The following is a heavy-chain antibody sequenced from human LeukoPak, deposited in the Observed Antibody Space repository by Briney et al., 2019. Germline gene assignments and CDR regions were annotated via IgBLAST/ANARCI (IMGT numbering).Heavy chain of an antibody. J-gene: IGHJ4*02. Sequence: SETLSLTCAVYGVSFSGYYWSWIRRPPGKGLEWIGEINHSGSTNYNPSLKSRVTISVDTSKNQFSLKLSSVTAADTAVYYCARVWPAALIDYWGQGTLVTVSS. D-gene: IGHD2-2*01. CDR3: ARVWPAALIDY. V-gene: IGHV4-34*01. CDR1: GVSFSGYY. CDR2: INHSGST.